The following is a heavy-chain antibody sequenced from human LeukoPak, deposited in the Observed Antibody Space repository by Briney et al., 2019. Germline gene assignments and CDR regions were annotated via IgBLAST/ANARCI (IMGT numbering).Heavy chain of an antibody. CDR2: IIPIFGIA. Sequence: ASVKVSCKASGGTFTSYAISWVRHAPGQGLEWMGRIIPIFGIANYAQKFQGRVTITADKSTSTAYMELSSLRSEDTAVYYCARPRYCSSTSCSFDYWGQGTLVTVSS. D-gene: IGHD2-2*01. CDR1: GGTFTSYA. CDR3: ARPRYCSSTSCSFDY. J-gene: IGHJ4*02. V-gene: IGHV1-69*04.